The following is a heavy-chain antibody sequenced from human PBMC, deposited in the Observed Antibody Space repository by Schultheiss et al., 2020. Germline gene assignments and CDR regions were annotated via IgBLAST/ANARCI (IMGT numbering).Heavy chain of an antibody. Sequence: ASVKVSCKASGYTFTSYGISWVRQAPGQGLEWMGWISAYNGNTNYAQKLQGRVTMTTDTSTSTAYMELSSLISEDTAVYYCARDHDYGDYAPLDYWGQGTLVTVSS. J-gene: IGHJ4*02. CDR3: ARDHDYGDYAPLDY. CDR1: GYTFTSYG. V-gene: IGHV1-18*01. CDR2: ISAYNGNT. D-gene: IGHD4-17*01.